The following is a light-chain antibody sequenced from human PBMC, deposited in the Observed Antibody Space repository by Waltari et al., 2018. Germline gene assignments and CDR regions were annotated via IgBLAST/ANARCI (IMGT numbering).Light chain of an antibody. CDR1: KLEDKY. J-gene: IGLJ2*01. CDR2: QDT. Sequence: SYELTQPPSVSVSPGQTASITCSGDKLEDKYVCWYQQKPGQSPVMVIYQDTRRPSEIPERFSGSNSGNTATLTISGTQAVDEADYYCQAWDSRTYVVFGGGTKLTVL. CDR3: QAWDSRTYVV. V-gene: IGLV3-1*01.